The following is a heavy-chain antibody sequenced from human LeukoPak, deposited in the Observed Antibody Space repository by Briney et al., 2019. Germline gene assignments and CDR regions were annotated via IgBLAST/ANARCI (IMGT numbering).Heavy chain of an antibody. V-gene: IGHV1-69*13. CDR3: ARGGTAYCSGGSCYSFDLWY. CDR1: GGTFSSYA. D-gene: IGHD2-15*01. J-gene: IGHJ4*02. CDR2: IIPIFGTA. Sequence: GASVKVSCKASGGTFSSYAISWVRQAPGQGLEWMGGIIPIFGTANYAQKFQGRVTITADESTSTAYMELSSLRSEDTAVYYCARGGTAYCSGGSCYSFDLWYWGQGTLVTVSS.